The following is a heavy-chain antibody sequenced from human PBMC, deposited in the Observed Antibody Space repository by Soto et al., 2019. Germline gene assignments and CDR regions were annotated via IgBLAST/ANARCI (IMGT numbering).Heavy chain of an antibody. V-gene: IGHV3-7*01. J-gene: IGHJ4*02. D-gene: IGHD4-17*01. CDR1: GFTFSSYW. Sequence: EVQLVESGGGLVQPGGSLRLSCAASGFTFSSYWMSWVRQAPGKGLEWVANIKQDGSEKYYVDSVKGRFTISRDNAKNSPYLQMNSLRAEDTAVYYCARSHRYGDGTNVDYWGQGTLVTVSS. CDR2: IKQDGSEK. CDR3: ARSHRYGDGTNVDY.